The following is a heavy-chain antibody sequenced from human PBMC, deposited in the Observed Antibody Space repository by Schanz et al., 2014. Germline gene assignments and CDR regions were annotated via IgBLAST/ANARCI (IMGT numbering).Heavy chain of an antibody. CDR3: VRDTDYHFDY. J-gene: IGHJ4*02. CDR1: GFTFSDSW. D-gene: IGHD4-17*01. CDR2: TSNDGSFT. Sequence: DVQLVESGGGLVQPGGSLRLSCAASGFTFSDSWMHWVRQAPGKGLVWVSRTSNDGSFTTFADSVKGRFTISRDNAKNTLYLQMNSRRAEDTAVYYGVRDTDYHFDYWGQGTLVTVSS. V-gene: IGHV3-74*01.